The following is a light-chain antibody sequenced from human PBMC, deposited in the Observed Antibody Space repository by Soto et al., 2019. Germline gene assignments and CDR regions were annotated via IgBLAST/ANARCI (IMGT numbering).Light chain of an antibody. Sequence: DIPMTQSPSSLSASVGDRVTITCRASQSIISYLNWYQQKPGKAPKLLIYAASSLQSGVPSRFSGSGSGTEFTLTISSLQPDDFATYYCQHYNSYSEAFGQGTKVDI. CDR1: QSIISY. V-gene: IGKV1-39*01. J-gene: IGKJ1*01. CDR3: QHYNSYSEA. CDR2: AAS.